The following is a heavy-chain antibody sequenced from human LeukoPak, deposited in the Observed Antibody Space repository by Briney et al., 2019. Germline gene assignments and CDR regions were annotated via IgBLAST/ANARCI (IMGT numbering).Heavy chain of an antibody. D-gene: IGHD6-19*01. CDR3: AKGYSSHYYGMDV. J-gene: IGHJ6*02. CDR2: INHSGST. V-gene: IGHV4-34*01. CDR1: GGSFSDYY. Sequence: SETLSLTCAVYGGSFSDYYWTWIRQPPGKGLEWIGEINHSGSTNYNPSLKSRVTISVDTSKNQFSLKLSSVTAADTAVYYCAKGYSSHYYGMDVWGQGTTVTVSS.